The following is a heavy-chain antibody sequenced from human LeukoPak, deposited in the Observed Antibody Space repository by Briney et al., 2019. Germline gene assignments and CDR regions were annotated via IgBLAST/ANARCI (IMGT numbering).Heavy chain of an antibody. J-gene: IGHJ4*02. CDR3: ARDFDDFWSGGPFDY. V-gene: IGHV3-74*01. CDR1: GFTFSSYW. D-gene: IGHD3-3*01. CDR2: INSDGSST. Sequence: PGGSLRLSCAASGFTFSSYWMHWVRQAPGKGLVWVSRINSDGSSTSYADSVKGRFTISRDNAKNTLYLQMNSLRAEDTAVYYCARDFDDFWSGGPFDYWGQGTLVTVSS.